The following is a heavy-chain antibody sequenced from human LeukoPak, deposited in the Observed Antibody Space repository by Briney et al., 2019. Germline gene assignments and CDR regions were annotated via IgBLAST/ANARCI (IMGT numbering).Heavy chain of an antibody. CDR1: GFTFSNYA. CDR2: ISSSSSYI. V-gene: IGHV3-21*01. CDR3: ARDLNVNYDFWSGHSWGY. D-gene: IGHD3-3*01. J-gene: IGHJ4*02. Sequence: GGSLRLSCAVSGFTFSNYAMSWVRQAPGKGLEWVSFISSSSSYIYYADSVKGRFTISRDNAKNSLYLQMNSLRAEDTAVYYCARDLNVNYDFWSGHSWGYWGQGTLVTVSS.